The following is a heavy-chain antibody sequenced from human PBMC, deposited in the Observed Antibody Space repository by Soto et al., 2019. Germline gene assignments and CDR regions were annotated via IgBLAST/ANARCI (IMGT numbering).Heavy chain of an antibody. V-gene: IGHV3-30*18. CDR2: ISYDGSYE. CDR1: GFTFDNYG. Sequence: PGGSLKLSCAASGFTFDNYGMHWVRQAPGKGLECVAVISYDGSYEYYADSVKGRFTISRDNSKSTLFLQMNNLRIGDTAVYYCAKEPTVRPIRPSYGLDVWGHGTTATVSS. CDR3: AKEPTVRPIRPSYGLDV. D-gene: IGHD4-4*01. J-gene: IGHJ6*02.